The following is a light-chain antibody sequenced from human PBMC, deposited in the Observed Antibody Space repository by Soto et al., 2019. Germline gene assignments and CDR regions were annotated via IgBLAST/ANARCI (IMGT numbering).Light chain of an antibody. J-gene: IGKJ4*02. CDR1: QGVSSY. CDR2: DAS. CDR3: QQRSNWLT. Sequence: PGERATLSCRASQGVSSYLAWYQQTPGQAPRLLIYDASNRATGIPARFSGSGSGTDFTLTISSLEPEYFAVYYCQQRSNWLTFGGGTKVEIK. V-gene: IGKV3-11*01.